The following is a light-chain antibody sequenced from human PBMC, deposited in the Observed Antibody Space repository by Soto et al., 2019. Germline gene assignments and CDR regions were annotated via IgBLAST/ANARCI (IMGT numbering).Light chain of an antibody. Sequence: EIVLTQSPATLSLSPGERVTLSCRASQSAIGNLAWYQQKPGQTPRLLIYDASTRAIGIPARFSGSGSGTEFTLTISSLLSEDFAVYYCHQYYKWPLTFGGGTKVDIK. J-gene: IGKJ4*01. CDR1: QSAIGN. CDR3: HQYYKWPLT. CDR2: DAS. V-gene: IGKV3-15*01.